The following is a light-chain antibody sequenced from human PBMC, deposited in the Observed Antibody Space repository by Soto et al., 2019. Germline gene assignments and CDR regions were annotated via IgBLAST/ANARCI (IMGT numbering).Light chain of an antibody. CDR3: QRYGGSFI. Sequence: EIVLTQSPGTLSLSPGEGATVSCRVSQSINSKSLVWYQQKFGQAPRLLIYNTSSRSTGIPDRLGGSGSGTYFTNSISRLEPEDCAVYYCQRYGGSFIFGPGTKVDFK. V-gene: IGKV3-20*01. CDR1: QSINSKS. J-gene: IGKJ3*01. CDR2: NTS.